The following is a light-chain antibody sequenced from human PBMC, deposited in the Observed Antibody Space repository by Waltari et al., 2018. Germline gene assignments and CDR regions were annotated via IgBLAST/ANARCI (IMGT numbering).Light chain of an antibody. CDR3: CSYAGSSTVK. Sequence: QSALTQPASVSVSPGQSITISCTGTSSDVGCYKLVSWYQQHPGKAPRLMIYADSNRPSGSSNRFSGSKSGNTASLTISGLQAEDEAAYYCCSYAGSSTVKFGEGTYLTVL. CDR2: ADS. CDR1: SSDVGCYKL. V-gene: IGLV2-23*01. J-gene: IGLJ2*01.